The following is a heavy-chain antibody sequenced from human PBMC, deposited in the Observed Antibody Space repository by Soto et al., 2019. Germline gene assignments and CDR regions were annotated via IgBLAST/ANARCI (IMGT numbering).Heavy chain of an antibody. D-gene: IGHD1-7*01. CDR1: GGSISSGGYY. CDR2: IYYSGST. Sequence: SETLSLTCTVSGGSISSGGYYWSWIRQHPGKGLEWIGYIYYSGSTYYNPSLKSRVTVSVDTSRNQFFLTLRSVTAADSAVYHCGRESGETWDYEASWGQGTPVTVSS. J-gene: IGHJ5*02. CDR3: GRESGETWDYEAS. V-gene: IGHV4-31*03.